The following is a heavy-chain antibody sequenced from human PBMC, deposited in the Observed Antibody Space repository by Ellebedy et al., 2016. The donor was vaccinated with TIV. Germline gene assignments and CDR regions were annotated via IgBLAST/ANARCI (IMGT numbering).Heavy chain of an antibody. CDR3: ARDYAGEFDY. CDR1: GYTLTELS. D-gene: IGHD3-10*01. V-gene: IGHV1-24*01. Sequence: ASVKVSXKVSGYTLTELSIHWVRQAPGKGLEWMGGFVPEDGETVYGQKFQGRVTMTEDTSTDTGYMELTSLRAEDTAVYYCARDYAGEFDYWGQGTLVTVSS. J-gene: IGHJ4*02. CDR2: FVPEDGET.